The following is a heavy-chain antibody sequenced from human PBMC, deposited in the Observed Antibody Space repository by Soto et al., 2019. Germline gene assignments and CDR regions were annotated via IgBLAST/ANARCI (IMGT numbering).Heavy chain of an antibody. V-gene: IGHV4-30-4*01. J-gene: IGHJ4*02. CDR2: IYYSGST. Sequence: SETLSLTCTVSGGSISSGDYYWRWIRQPPGKGLEWIGYIYYSGSTYYNPSLKSRVTISVDTSKNQFSLKLSSVTADDTAVYFCVKGAWLDYWGQGNMVTVSS. CDR1: GGSISSGDYY. CDR3: VKGAWLDY.